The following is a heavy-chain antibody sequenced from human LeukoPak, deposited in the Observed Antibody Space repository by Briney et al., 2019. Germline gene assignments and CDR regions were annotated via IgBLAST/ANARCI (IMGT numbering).Heavy chain of an antibody. CDR3: AISYGSGDVGPH. J-gene: IGHJ4*02. CDR2: ISGSGGST. CDR1: GFTFSSYA. D-gene: IGHD3-10*01. Sequence: PGGSLRLSCAASGFTFSSYAMSWVRQAPGKGLEWVSAISGSGGSTYYADSVKGRFTISRDNSRNTLYLQMNSLRAEDTAVYYCAISYGSGDVGPHWGQGTLVTVSS. V-gene: IGHV3-23*01.